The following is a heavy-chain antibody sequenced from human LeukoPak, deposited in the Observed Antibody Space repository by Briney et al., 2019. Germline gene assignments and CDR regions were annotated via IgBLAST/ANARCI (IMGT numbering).Heavy chain of an antibody. V-gene: IGHV3-30*02. CDR3: ARDWFHAIDY. D-gene: IGHD2/OR15-2a*01. CDR2: IRYDGSNK. J-gene: IGHJ4*02. Sequence: GGSLRFSCAVSGLIFSSYGMHWVRQAPGKGLEWVAFIRYDGSNKYYADSVKGRFTISRDNSKNTLYLQMNSLRAEDTAVYYCARDWFHAIDYWGQGTLVTVSS. CDR1: GLIFSSYG.